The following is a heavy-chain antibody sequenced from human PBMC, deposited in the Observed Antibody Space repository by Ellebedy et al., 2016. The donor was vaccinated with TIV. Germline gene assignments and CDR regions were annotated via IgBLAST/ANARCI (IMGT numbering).Heavy chain of an antibody. V-gene: IGHV1-2*02. CDR3: ARVRSRNYYDSGDYSDAFDI. Sequence: AASVKVSCKASGYTFTGYYIHWVRQAPGQGLEWMGWINPKSGGTNYAQKFQDRVTTPRDTSIRTAYMELSRLRSDDTAVYYCARVRSRNYYDSGDYSDAFDIWGQGTMATVSS. CDR1: GYTFTGYY. CDR2: INPKSGGT. D-gene: IGHD3-22*01. J-gene: IGHJ3*02.